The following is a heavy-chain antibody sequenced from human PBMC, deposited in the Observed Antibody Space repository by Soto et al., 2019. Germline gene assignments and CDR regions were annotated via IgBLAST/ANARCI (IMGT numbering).Heavy chain of an antibody. CDR1: GGTFRRLA. J-gene: IGHJ4*02. D-gene: IGHD3-22*01. Sequence: QVQLVQSGAEVRKPGSSVKVSCKASGGTFRRLAISWVRQAPGQGLEWMGGIIPIFGTPNHAQKFQGRLTMTADEATSTVHMELSSQRSEATAIYYCARGWGEDSSDYFYAYWGQGTLVIVSS. CDR2: IIPIFGTP. CDR3: ARGWGEDSSDYFYAY. V-gene: IGHV1-69*01.